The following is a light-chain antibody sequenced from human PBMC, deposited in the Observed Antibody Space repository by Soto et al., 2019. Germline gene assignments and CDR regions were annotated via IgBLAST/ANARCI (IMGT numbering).Light chain of an antibody. Sequence: DIQMTQSPSTLSASVGDRVTITCRASQSISTWLAWYQQKPGKAPNLLIYKASSLESGVPSRFSGSGSGTEFTLTISSLQPDDIATYYCQQYDSYSPLTFGGGTKVDIK. J-gene: IGKJ4*01. CDR2: KAS. CDR1: QSISTW. V-gene: IGKV1-5*03. CDR3: QQYDSYSPLT.